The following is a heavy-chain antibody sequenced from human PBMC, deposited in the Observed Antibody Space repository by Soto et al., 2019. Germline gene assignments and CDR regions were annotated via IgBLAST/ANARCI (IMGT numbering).Heavy chain of an antibody. J-gene: IGHJ6*02. CDR1: GYTFTSYP. Sequence: GASVKVSCKASGYTFTSYPMHWVRQAPGQRLEWMGWINTGNGDTKYSQNFQGRVTITRDTSASTAYMELSSLRSDDTAVYYCARSELRFLEWLLAINYYYGMDVWGQGTTVTVSS. D-gene: IGHD3-3*01. V-gene: IGHV1-3*04. CDR2: INTGNGDT. CDR3: ARSELRFLEWLLAINYYYGMDV.